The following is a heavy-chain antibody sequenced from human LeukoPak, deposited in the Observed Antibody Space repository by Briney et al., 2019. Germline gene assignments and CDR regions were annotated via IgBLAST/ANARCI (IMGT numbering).Heavy chain of an antibody. CDR1: GGSISSGDYY. V-gene: IGHV4-30-4*02. D-gene: IGHD6-13*01. CDR3: ARVPEYSSSYYMDV. CDR2: IYYSGST. Sequence: SETLSLTCTVSGGSISSGDYYWSWIRQPPGKGLEWLGYIYYSGSTYYNPSLKSRVTISVDTSKNQFSLKLSSVTAADTAVYYCARVPEYSSSYYMDVWGKGTTVTVSS. J-gene: IGHJ6*03.